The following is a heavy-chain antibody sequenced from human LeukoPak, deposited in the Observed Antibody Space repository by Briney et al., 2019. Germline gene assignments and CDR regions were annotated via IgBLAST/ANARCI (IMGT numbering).Heavy chain of an antibody. J-gene: IGHJ4*02. Sequence: GGSLKLSCAASGFIFSDYYMTWIRQAPGKGLGWISYISSSSYTDYADSVKGRFTISRDNAKNSLYLQMDSLRAEDTAVYYCARDGRGYYDSSGYPDYWGQGTLVTVSP. CDR2: ISSSSYT. CDR3: ARDGRGYYDSSGYPDY. CDR1: GFIFSDYY. D-gene: IGHD3-22*01. V-gene: IGHV3-11*06.